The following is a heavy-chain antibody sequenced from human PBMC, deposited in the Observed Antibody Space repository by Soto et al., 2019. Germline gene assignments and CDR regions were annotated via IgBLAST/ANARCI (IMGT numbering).Heavy chain of an antibody. CDR2: IYYSGST. CDR3: ARIVGIRNSIGQRYYFDY. D-gene: IGHD6-19*01. CDR1: GGSVSSTSYY. J-gene: IGHJ4*02. V-gene: IGHV4-39*01. Sequence: QLQLQESGPGLVKPSETPSLTCTVSGGSVSSTSYYWGWIRQPPGKGLEWIGSIYYSGSTYYNPSLKSRVSICVDTSKNQFSLKLSSVTAAYTAVYYCARIVGIRNSIGQRYYFDYWGQGSLVTVSS.